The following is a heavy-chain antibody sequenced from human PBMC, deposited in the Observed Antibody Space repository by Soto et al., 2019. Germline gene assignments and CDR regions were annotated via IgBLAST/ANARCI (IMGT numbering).Heavy chain of an antibody. V-gene: IGHV4-59*01. CDR3: ARVLYSSSWYTYWFDP. Sequence: SETLSLTCTVSGGSISSYYWSWIRQPPGKGLEWIGYIYYSGSTNYNPSLKSRVTISVDTSKNQFSLKLSSVTAADTAVYYCARVLYSSSWYTYWFDPWGQGTLVTVSS. D-gene: IGHD6-13*01. CDR2: IYYSGST. CDR1: GGSISSYY. J-gene: IGHJ5*02.